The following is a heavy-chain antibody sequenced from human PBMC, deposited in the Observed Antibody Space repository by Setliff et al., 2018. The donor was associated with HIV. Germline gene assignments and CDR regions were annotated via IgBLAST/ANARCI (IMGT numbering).Heavy chain of an antibody. D-gene: IGHD2-2*02. CDR2: IWYDASKK. CDR3: ARDRWPAGINYGYGYLDD. J-gene: IGHJ4*02. CDR1: GFTFNSYG. V-gene: IGHV3-30*02. Sequence: LGGSLRLSCAASGFTFNSYGMHWVRQAPGKGLEWVALIWYDASKKEYAESVKGRFNILRDDSKNSLYLQMNSLRSEDTAVYYCARDRWPAGINYGYGYLDDWGQGTLVTVSS.